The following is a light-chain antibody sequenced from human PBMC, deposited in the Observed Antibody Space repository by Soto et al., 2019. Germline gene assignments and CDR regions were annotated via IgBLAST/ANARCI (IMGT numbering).Light chain of an antibody. V-gene: IGKV3-20*01. CDR2: GVS. J-gene: IGKJ1*01. CDR3: QQYDSSQWT. Sequence: EIVLTQSPGTLSLSPGERATLSCRASQSVSSSYLAWYQQKPGQAPKFLIYGVSSRATCIPHRFSGSGSGTDFTLTSSRLEPEDFAVYYCQQYDSSQWTFGQGTKVQIK. CDR1: QSVSSSY.